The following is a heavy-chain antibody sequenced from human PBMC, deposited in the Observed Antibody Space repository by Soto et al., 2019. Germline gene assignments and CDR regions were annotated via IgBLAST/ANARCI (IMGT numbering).Heavy chain of an antibody. V-gene: IGHV4-30-4*01. CDR1: GGSISSGDYY. D-gene: IGHD3-22*01. J-gene: IGHJ4*02. CDR3: ARDRYYYDSSGYYYLDY. CDR2: IYYSGST. Sequence: KPSETLSLTCTVSGGSISSGDYYWSWIRQPPGKGLEWIGYIYYSGSTYYNPSLKSRVTISVDTSKNQFSLKLSSVTAADTAVYYCARDRYYYDSSGYYYLDYWGQGTLVTVSS.